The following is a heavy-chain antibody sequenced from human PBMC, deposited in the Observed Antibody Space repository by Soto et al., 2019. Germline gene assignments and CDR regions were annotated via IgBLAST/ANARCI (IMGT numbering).Heavy chain of an antibody. CDR1: GGSISRYY. CDR2: IYYSGST. Sequence: QVQLQESGPGLVKPSETLSLTCTVSGGSISRYYWSWIRQPPGKGLEWIGFIYYSGSTNNNPSLKSRVPISVDTSKNQFSLKLSSVTAADTAVYYCAGHDSSVWGNWFDPWGQGTLVTVSS. CDR3: AGHDSSVWGNWFDP. V-gene: IGHV4-59*08. D-gene: IGHD6-19*01. J-gene: IGHJ5*02.